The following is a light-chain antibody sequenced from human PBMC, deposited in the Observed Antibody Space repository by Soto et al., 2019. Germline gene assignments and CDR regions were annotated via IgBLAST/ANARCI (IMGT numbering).Light chain of an antibody. V-gene: IGKV1-5*01. CDR2: DAS. J-gene: IGKJ1*01. CDR1: QSISSW. CDR3: QQYNRYWT. Sequence: DIQMTQSPSTLSASVGDRVTITCRASQSISSWLAWYQQKPGKAPKLLIYDASSLESGVPSRFSGSGSGTEFTLTISSLQPDDFATYYCQQYNRYWTFGQGTKVEI.